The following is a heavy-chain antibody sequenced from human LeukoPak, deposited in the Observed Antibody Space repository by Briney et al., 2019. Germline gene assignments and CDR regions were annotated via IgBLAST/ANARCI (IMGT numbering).Heavy chain of an antibody. CDR1: GGSFSGYY. CDR3: AKASITMTWNWFDP. D-gene: IGHD3-22*01. CDR2: INHSGST. Sequence: PSETLSLTCAVYGGSFSGYYWSWIRQPPGKGLEWIGEINHSGSTNYNPPLKSRVTISVDTSKNQFSLKLSSVTAADTAVYYCAKASITMTWNWFDPWGQGTLVTVSS. V-gene: IGHV4-34*01. J-gene: IGHJ5*02.